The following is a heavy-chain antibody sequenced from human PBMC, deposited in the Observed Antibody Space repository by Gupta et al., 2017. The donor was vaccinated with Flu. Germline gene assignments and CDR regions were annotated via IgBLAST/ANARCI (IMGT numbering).Heavy chain of an antibody. D-gene: IGHD3-9*01. CDR3: ARRGTYFFDF. J-gene: IGHJ4*02. V-gene: IGHV4-31*03. CDR2: VHLSGGT. CDR1: HATLTTSTYY. Sequence: QVQLQESRPGLLTPSQTLSPTCHVSHATLTTSTYYWSWIRQRPGKGLEWIGYVHLSGGTYYNPSLKSRVMISMDTSKQQFFLEVNSMTAADTAVYYCARRGTYFFDFWGQGTPVTVSS.